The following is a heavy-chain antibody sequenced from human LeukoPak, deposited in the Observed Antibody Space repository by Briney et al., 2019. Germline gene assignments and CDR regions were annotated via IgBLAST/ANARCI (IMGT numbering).Heavy chain of an antibody. J-gene: IGHJ6*03. CDR2: INHSGST. CDR1: GVSFSGYY. D-gene: IGHD5-18*01. CDR3: ARQAGGYSYGYPYYYYYMDV. V-gene: IGHV4-34*01. Sequence: SETLSLTCAVYGVSFSGYYWSWIRQPPGKGLEWIGEINHSGSTNYNPSLKSRVTISVDTSKNQFSLKLSSVTAADTAVYYCARQAGGYSYGYPYYYYYMDVWGKGTTVTVSS.